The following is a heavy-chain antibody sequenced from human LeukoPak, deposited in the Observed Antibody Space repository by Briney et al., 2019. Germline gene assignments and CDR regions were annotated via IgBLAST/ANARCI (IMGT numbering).Heavy chain of an antibody. Sequence: SETLSLTCTVSGGSISSYYWSWIRQPSGKGLEWIGYIYYSGSTNYNPSLKSRVTISVDTSKNQFSLKLSSVTAADTAVYYCARDPLYCSGGSCYSDAFDIWGQGTMVTVSS. D-gene: IGHD2-15*01. CDR1: GGSISSYY. CDR3: ARDPLYCSGGSCYSDAFDI. V-gene: IGHV4-59*01. J-gene: IGHJ3*02. CDR2: IYYSGST.